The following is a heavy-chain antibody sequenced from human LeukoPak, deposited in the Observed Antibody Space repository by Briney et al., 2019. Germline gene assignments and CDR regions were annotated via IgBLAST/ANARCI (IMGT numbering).Heavy chain of an antibody. D-gene: IGHD3-22*01. V-gene: IGHV1-18*01. J-gene: IGHJ4*02. CDR2: ISAYNGNT. Sequence: ASVKVSCKASGYTFTSYGISWVRQAPGQGLECMGWISAYNGNTNYAQKRQGRVTMTTDTSTSTAYMELRSVRSEDKSVYDCARGDSSGYPFDYWGQGTLVTVSS. CDR3: ARGDSSGYPFDY. CDR1: GYTFTSYG.